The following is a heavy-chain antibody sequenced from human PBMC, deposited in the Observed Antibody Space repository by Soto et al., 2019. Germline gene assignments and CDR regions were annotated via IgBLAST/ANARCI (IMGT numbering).Heavy chain of an antibody. CDR1: GFTFSSYG. V-gene: IGHV3-30*18. J-gene: IGHJ4*02. CDR2: ISYDGSNK. Sequence: QVQLVESGGGVVQPGRSLRLSCAASGFTFSSYGMHWVRQAPGKGLEWVAVISYDGSNKYYADSVKGRFTISRDNSKNTLYLQMNSLRAEGTAVYYCAKDMMAARPLGFDYWGQGTLVTVSS. D-gene: IGHD6-6*01. CDR3: AKDMMAARPLGFDY.